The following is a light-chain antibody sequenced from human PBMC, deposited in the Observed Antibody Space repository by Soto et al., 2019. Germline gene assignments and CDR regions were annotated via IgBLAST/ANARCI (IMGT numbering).Light chain of an antibody. CDR2: DVN. J-gene: IGLJ2*01. CDR3: SSYTTSSTVV. V-gene: IGLV2-14*03. Sequence: QSALTQPASVSWSPGQSISISCTGTSSAVGAFNYVTWYQHHPGKVPQLLIYDVNNRPSGISNRFSGSKSGNTASLTISGLQVEDEADYYCSSYTTSSTVVFGGGTKLTVL. CDR1: SSAVGAFNY.